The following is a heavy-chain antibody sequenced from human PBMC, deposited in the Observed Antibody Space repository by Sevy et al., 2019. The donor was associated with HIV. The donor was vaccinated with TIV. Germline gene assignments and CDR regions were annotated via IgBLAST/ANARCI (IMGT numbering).Heavy chain of an antibody. CDR2: INPHSGGT. CDR3: ARGYTGHEEGDY. D-gene: IGHD2-2*02. Sequence: ASVKVSCKASGYTFTDYFLHWVRQAPGQGLEWMGWINPHSGGTIFAKKFQGRVAMTRDTSISTAYLDLGRLRFDDTAVYYCARGYTGHEEGDYWGQGTLVTVSS. V-gene: IGHV1-2*02. J-gene: IGHJ4*02. CDR1: GYTFTDYF.